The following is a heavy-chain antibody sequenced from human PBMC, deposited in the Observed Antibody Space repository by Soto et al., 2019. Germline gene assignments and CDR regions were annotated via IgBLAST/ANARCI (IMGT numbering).Heavy chain of an antibody. Sequence: GGSLRLSCAASGFTFSSYSMNWVRQAPGKGLEWVSYISSSSTIYYADSVKGRFTISRDNAKNSLYLQMNSLRAEDTAVYYCARGDFWVTTPYYWGQGTLVTVSS. J-gene: IGHJ4*02. CDR1: GFTFSSYS. CDR3: ARGDFWVTTPYY. D-gene: IGHD3-3*01. V-gene: IGHV3-48*01. CDR2: ISSSSTI.